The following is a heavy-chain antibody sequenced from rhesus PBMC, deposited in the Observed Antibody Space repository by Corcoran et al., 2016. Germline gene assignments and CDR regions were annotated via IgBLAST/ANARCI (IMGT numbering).Heavy chain of an antibody. CDR2: ISESLGTI. Sequence: DVQLVESGGGLVKPGGSLSLSCVASGFTFSSYVIHWVRQAPGKGLDGVSFISESLGTIYYADSLKGRFTISRENAKNSLCLQMNSLRAEDTAVYYCTSSGIAAAANFDYWGQGVLVTVSS. CDR3: TSSGIAAAANFDY. CDR1: GFTFSSYV. V-gene: IGHV3S26*01. D-gene: IGHD6-25*01. J-gene: IGHJ4*01.